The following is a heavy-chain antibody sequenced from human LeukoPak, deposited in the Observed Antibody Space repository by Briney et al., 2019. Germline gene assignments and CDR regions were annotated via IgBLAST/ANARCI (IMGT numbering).Heavy chain of an antibody. CDR3: AKETYTIFGVVTLRYYFDY. CDR2: IWYDGSNK. Sequence: RSGGSLRLSCAASGLTFSSYGMHWVRQAPGKGLEWVAVIWYDGSNKYYADSVKGRFTISRDNSKNTLYLQMNSLRAEDTAVYYCAKETYTIFGVVTLRYYFDYWGQGTLVTVSS. D-gene: IGHD3-3*01. CDR1: GLTFSSYG. J-gene: IGHJ4*02. V-gene: IGHV3-33*06.